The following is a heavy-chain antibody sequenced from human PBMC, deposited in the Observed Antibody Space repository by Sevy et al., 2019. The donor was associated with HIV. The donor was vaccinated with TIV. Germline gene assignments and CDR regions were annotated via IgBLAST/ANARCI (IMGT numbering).Heavy chain of an antibody. J-gene: IGHJ4*02. V-gene: IGHV3-7*03. CDR2: IRQDGSDK. Sequence: GGSLRLSCTASEFTFSRYCMSWIRRAPGKGLEWVATIRQDGSDKYCVDSVKGRFTISRDNAENSLYLQMNSVRAGDTAVYYCARFRAGTFDYWGQGAGTFDYWGQGALVTVSS. CDR3: ARFRAGTFDYWGQGAGTFDY. CDR1: EFTFSRYC. D-gene: IGHD3-9*01.